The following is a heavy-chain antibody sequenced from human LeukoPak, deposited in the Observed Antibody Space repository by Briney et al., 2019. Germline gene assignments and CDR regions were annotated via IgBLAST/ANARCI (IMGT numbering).Heavy chain of an antibody. CDR3: ASGGEEFDY. Sequence: GLELVSVIYSGGITYYADSVKGRFTISRDNSKNTLYLQMNSLRAEDTAVYCCASGGEEFDYWGQGTLVTVSS. V-gene: IGHV3-53*01. CDR2: IYSGGIT. J-gene: IGHJ4*02. D-gene: IGHD3-16*01.